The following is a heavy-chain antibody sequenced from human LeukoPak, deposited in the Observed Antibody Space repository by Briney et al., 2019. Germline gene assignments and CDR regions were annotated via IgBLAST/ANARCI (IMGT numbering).Heavy chain of an antibody. CDR1: GFIFSNYA. V-gene: IGHV3-23*01. D-gene: IGHD5-18*01. CDR2: IRGSGDKT. CDR3: AKEVHPAISESFDY. Sequence: PGGSLRLSCGASGFIFSNYAMSWVRQAPGKGLEWVSAIRGSGDKTYYADSVKGRVTISRDNSKNKLYLEMNDLRAEDTAIYYCAKEVHPAISESFDYWGQGTMVTVSS. J-gene: IGHJ4*02.